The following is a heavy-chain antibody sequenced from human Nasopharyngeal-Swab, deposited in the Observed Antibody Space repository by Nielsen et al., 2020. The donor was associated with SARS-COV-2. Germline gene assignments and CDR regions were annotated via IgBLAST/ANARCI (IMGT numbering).Heavy chain of an antibody. CDR2: IYYSGST. Sequence: WIRQPPGKGLEWIGYIYYSGSTNYNPSLKSRVTISVDTSKNQFSLKLSSVTAADTAVYYCARSGPHYGMDVWGKGTTVTVSS. CDR3: ARSGPHYGMDV. V-gene: IGHV4-59*01. J-gene: IGHJ6*04.